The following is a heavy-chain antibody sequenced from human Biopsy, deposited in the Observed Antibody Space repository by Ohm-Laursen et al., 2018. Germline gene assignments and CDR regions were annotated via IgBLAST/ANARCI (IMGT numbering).Heavy chain of an antibody. CDR2: IYRTGTT. CDR1: SFSISSGFH. CDR3: ARMKGRGYFDY. Sequence: SETLSLTCAVFSFSISSGFHWAWIRQPPGKGLERIGFIYRTGTTTYNPSFKSRVAMAVDTSKNQFSLTLNSVTAADTAVYYCARMKGRGYFDYWGQGTLVIVSS. D-gene: IGHD2-15*01. J-gene: IGHJ4*02. V-gene: IGHV4-38-2*01.